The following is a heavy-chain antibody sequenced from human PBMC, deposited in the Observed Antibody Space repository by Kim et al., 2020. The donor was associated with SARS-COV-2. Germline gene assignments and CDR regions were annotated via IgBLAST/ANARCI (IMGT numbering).Heavy chain of an antibody. J-gene: IGHJ3*02. Sequence: GGSLRLSCAASGFTFSSYAMSWVRQAPGKGLEWVSVIYSGGSSTYYADSVKGRFTISRDNSKNTLYLQMNSLRAEDTAVYYCAKVEMTTDAFDIWGQGTMVTVSS. V-gene: IGHV3-23*03. CDR3: AKVEMTTDAFDI. CDR1: GFTFSSYA. D-gene: IGHD4-17*01. CDR2: IYSGGSST.